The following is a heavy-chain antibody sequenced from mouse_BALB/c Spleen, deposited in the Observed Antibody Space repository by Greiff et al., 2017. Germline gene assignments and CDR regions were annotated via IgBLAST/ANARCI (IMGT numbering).Heavy chain of an antibody. D-gene: IGHD2-14*01. CDR1: GYSFTSYW. V-gene: IGHV1-5*01. J-gene: IGHJ3*01. CDR2: IYPGNSDT. Sequence: EVQLQQSGTVLARPGASVKMSCKASGYSFTSYWMHWVKQRPGQGLEWIGAIYPGNSDTSYNQKFKGKAKLTAVTSASTAYMELSSLTNEDSAVYYCTRERDRLGFAYWGQGTLVTVSA. CDR3: TRERDRLGFAY.